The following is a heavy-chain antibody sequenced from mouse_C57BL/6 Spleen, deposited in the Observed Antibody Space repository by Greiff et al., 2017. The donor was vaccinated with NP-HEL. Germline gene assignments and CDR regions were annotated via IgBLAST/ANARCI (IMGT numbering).Heavy chain of an antibody. Sequence: VQLQQSGAELVKPGASVKISCKASGYAFSSYWMNWVKQRPGKGLEWIGQIYPGDGDTNYNGKFKGKATLTADKSSSTAYMQLRSLTSEDSAVYFCASLYYYGSSPGAMDYWGQGPSVTVSS. CDR1: GYAFSSYW. V-gene: IGHV1-80*01. CDR2: IYPGDGDT. D-gene: IGHD1-1*01. CDR3: ASLYYYGSSPGAMDY. J-gene: IGHJ4*01.